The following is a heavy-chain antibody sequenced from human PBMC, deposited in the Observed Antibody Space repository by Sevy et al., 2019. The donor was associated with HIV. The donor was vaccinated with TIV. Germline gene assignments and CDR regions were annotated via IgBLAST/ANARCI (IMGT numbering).Heavy chain of an antibody. CDR1: GXTFSDHY. J-gene: IGHJ4*02. CDR2: ISSSGSFT. D-gene: IGHD3-22*01. Sequence: GGSLRLSCAASGXTFSDHYMSWIRQAPGKGLEWVSYISSSGSFTNNADSVKGRFTISRDNAKNSLSLQMNSLRAEDTAVYYCARGDSSGXPDXWGQGTLVTVSS. V-gene: IGHV3-11*06. CDR3: ARGDSSGXPDX.